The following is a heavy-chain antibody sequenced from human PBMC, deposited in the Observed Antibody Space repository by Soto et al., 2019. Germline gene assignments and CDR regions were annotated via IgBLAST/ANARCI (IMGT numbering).Heavy chain of an antibody. J-gene: IGHJ3*02. D-gene: IGHD4-17*01. CDR3: VKDLGAGGPIRFAFDI. V-gene: IGHV3-64D*08. CDR2: ISSNGGST. Sequence: PGGSLRLSCSASGFTFSSYAMHWVRQAPGKGLEYVSAISSNGGSTYYADSVKGRFTISRDNSKNTLYLQMSSLRAEDTAVYYCVKDLGAGGPIRFAFDIWGQGTMVTVSS. CDR1: GFTFSSYA.